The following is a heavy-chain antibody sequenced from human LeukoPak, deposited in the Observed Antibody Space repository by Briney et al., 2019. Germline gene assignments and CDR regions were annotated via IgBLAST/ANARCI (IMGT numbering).Heavy chain of an antibody. V-gene: IGHV4-34*01. J-gene: IGHJ5*02. D-gene: IGHD3-10*01. CDR3: ARVSGWSNNWFDP. CDR1: GGSFSGYY. CDR2: INHSGST. Sequence: PSETLSLTCAVYGGSFSGYYWSWIRQPPGKGLEWIGEINHSGSTNYNPSLKSRVTISVDTSKNQFSLKLSSVTAADTAVYYCARVSGWSNNWFDPWGQGTLVTVSS.